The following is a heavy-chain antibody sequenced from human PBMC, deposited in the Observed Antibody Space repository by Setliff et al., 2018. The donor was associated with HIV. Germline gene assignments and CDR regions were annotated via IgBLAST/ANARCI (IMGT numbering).Heavy chain of an antibody. CDR1: GYTFISYG. CDR3: TGDPPSSGWYRADY. D-gene: IGHD6-19*01. Sequence: GASVKVSCKASGYTFISYGISWMRQAPGQGPEWMGWISVDNGDTNYAQKVQGRVSMTTDTSTSKAYMELRSLSFDDTAVYYCTGDPPSSGWYRADYWGQGTLVTVSS. CDR2: ISVDNGDT. J-gene: IGHJ4*02. V-gene: IGHV1-18*04.